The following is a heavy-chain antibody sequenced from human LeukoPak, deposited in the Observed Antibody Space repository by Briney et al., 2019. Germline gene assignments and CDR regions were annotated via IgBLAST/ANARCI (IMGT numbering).Heavy chain of an antibody. CDR3: AKGAGPPWFDP. CDR1: SESFSGYF. CDR2: INYSGST. D-gene: IGHD6-19*01. Sequence: PSETLSLTCAIYSESFSGYFWSWIRQPPGKGLEWIGEINYSGSTNYNPSLKSRVTISVDTSRNQFSMDLNSVTAADTAVYYCAKGAGPPWFDPWGQGTLVTVSS. J-gene: IGHJ5*02. V-gene: IGHV4-34*01.